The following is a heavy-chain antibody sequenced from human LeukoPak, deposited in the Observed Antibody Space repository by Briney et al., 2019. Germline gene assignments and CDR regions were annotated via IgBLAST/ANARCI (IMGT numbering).Heavy chain of an antibody. CDR3: AKDRWGSISSELDY. D-gene: IGHD6-6*01. CDR1: GFTFSSYA. V-gene: IGHV3-23*01. CDR2: ITSSGDST. Sequence: PGWSLRLSCAASGFTFSSYAMSWLRQAPAKGLEWVSTITSSGDSTYYADSVKGRFTISRDSSKTTLYVQMNSLRVEDTALYYCAKDRWGSISSELDYWGQGTLVTVSS. J-gene: IGHJ4*02.